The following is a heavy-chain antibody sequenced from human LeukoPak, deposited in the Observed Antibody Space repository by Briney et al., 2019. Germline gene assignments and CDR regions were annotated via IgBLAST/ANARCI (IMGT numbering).Heavy chain of an antibody. CDR1: GFTFSSYG. Sequence: GSLRLSCAASGFTFSSYGMHWVRQAPGKGLEWVAVIWYDGSNKYYADSVKGRFTISRDNSKNTLYLQMNSLRAEDTAVYYCAKEGRGRQQLVPGPFDYWGQGTLVTVSS. J-gene: IGHJ4*02. CDR3: AKEGRGRQQLVPGPFDY. D-gene: IGHD6-13*01. V-gene: IGHV3-30*02. CDR2: IWYDGSNK.